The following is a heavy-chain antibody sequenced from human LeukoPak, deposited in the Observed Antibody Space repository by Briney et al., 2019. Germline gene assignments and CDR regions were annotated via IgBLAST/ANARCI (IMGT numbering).Heavy chain of an antibody. V-gene: IGHV3-23*01. CDR1: GFTFSSYA. D-gene: IGHD2-21*02. CDR3: AKGVYCGGDCYWFDY. Sequence: PGGSLRLPCAASGFTFSSYAMSWVRQAPGKGPEWVSAISGSGGSTYYADSVKGRFTISRDNSKNTLYLQMNSLRAEDTAVYYCAKGVYCGGDCYWFDYWGQGTLVTVSS. CDR2: ISGSGGST. J-gene: IGHJ4*02.